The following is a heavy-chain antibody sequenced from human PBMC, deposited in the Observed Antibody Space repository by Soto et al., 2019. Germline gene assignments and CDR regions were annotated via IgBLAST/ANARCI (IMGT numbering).Heavy chain of an antibody. V-gene: IGHV4-61*01. D-gene: IGHD3-22*01. CDR1: GDSVTSGRYF. J-gene: IGHJ4*02. CDR2: IDYSGST. CDR3: ARTDSNEHWAAWY. Sequence: PSETLSLTCSVCGDSVTSGRYFWSWIRQPPGKLLEWSVYIDYSGSTKYSPSLKSRVTISVDTSKNQFSLNLSSVTAADTAVYYCARTDSNEHWAAWYWGQGTLVTVSS.